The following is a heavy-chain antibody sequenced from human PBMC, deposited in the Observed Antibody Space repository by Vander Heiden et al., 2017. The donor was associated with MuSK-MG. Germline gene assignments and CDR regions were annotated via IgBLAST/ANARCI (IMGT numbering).Heavy chain of an antibody. D-gene: IGHD4-17*01. J-gene: IGHJ5*02. CDR2: ITWNSRNI. CDR1: GFTFDDYA. Sequence: EVQLVESGGGLVQPGRSLRLSCAASGFTFDDYAMHWVRQAPGRGLEWISGITWNSRNIGYADSGKGRFTISRDHAKNSLDLQMNSLRAEDTALYYCAKDLGSTVTASWFDPWGQGTLVIVSS. CDR3: AKDLGSTVTASWFDP. V-gene: IGHV3-9*01.